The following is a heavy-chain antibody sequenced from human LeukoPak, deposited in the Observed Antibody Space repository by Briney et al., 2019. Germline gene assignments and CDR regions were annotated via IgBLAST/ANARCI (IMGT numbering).Heavy chain of an antibody. J-gene: IGHJ3*02. CDR1: GFTFSSYS. D-gene: IGHD3-10*02. V-gene: IGHV3-21*01. Sequence: GGSLRLSCAASGFTFSSYSMNWVRQAPGKGLEWVSSISSSSSYIYSADSAKGRFNITRDSAKYSLYLHMNSLRAEDTAVYYYARDRFPFVREVSSVAFYIWGQGTMVTVSS. CDR3: ARDRFPFVREVSSVAFYI. CDR2: ISSSSSYI.